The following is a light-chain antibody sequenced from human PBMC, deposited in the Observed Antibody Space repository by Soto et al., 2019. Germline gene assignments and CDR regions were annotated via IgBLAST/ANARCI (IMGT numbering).Light chain of an antibody. CDR1: QDITNY. CDR2: DAS. J-gene: IGKJ3*01. Sequence: DIQMTQSPSSLSAPVGDRVTITCQASQDITNYLNWYQQKPGKAPKLLIYDASNLETGVPSRFTGGGSGTDFTFTITNLQPEDIATYYCQQYNNLPFTFGPGTKVDIK. CDR3: QQYNNLPFT. V-gene: IGKV1-33*01.